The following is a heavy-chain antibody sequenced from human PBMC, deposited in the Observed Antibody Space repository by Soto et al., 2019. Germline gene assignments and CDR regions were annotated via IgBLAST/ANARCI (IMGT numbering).Heavy chain of an antibody. CDR1: GFTFSAYY. CDR2: ITSSSSYT. V-gene: IGHV3-11*05. J-gene: IGHJ4*02. CDR3: ARGRPVSGSHGPTGY. D-gene: IGHD1-26*01. Sequence: GGSLRLSCAASGFTFSAYYMRWIRQAPGEGLEWVSYITSSSSYTNYADSVKGRFTISRDNSKNSLYLQINSPRSEDTAVYYCARGRPVSGSHGPTGYWGQGTLVTVSS.